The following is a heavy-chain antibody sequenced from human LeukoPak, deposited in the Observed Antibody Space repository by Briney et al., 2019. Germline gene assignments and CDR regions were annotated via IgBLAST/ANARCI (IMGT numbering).Heavy chain of an antibody. Sequence: SETLSLTCAVYGGSFSGYYWSWIRQPPGKGLEWIGEINHSGSTNYNPSLKSRVIISVDTSKNQFSLKLSSVTAADTAVYYCARKGIDRKYYFDYWGQGTLVTVSS. D-gene: IGHD2-21*01. V-gene: IGHV4-34*01. J-gene: IGHJ4*02. CDR3: ARKGIDRKYYFDY. CDR2: INHSGST. CDR1: GGSFSGYY.